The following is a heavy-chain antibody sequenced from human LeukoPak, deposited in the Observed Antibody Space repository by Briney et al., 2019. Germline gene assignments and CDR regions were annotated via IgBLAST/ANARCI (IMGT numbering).Heavy chain of an antibody. J-gene: IGHJ4*02. CDR1: GFTFSDYY. CDR3: ARDRRSSRLSDY. V-gene: IGHV3-11*01. Sequence: KTGGSLRLSCAASGFTFSDYYMSWIRQAPGKGLEWVSYISSSGSTIYYADSVKGRFTISRDNAKNSLYLQMNSLRAEDTAVYYCARDRRSSRLSDYWGQGTLVTVSS. D-gene: IGHD6-13*01. CDR2: ISSSGSTI.